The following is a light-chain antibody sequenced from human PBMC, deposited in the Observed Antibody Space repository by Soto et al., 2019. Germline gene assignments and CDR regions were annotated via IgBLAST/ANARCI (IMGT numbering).Light chain of an antibody. CDR1: QSVSSSF. Sequence: EIVLTQSPGTLSLSPGERATLSCRASQSVSSSFLAWYQQKPGQAPRLLIYGASIRATGIPDRFSGSGSGTDFTLTISRVEPEDHAVYYCQQYGRSPLTFGLWTKVEIK. V-gene: IGKV3-20*01. CDR3: QQYGRSPLT. CDR2: GAS. J-gene: IGKJ1*01.